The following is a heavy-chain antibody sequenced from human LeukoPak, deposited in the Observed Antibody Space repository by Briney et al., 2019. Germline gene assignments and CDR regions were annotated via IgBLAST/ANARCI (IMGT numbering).Heavy chain of an antibody. CDR1: GFTFSSYA. CDR2: ISGSGGST. D-gene: IGHD6-19*01. J-gene: IGHJ3*02. Sequence: PGGSLRLSCAASGFTFSSYAMSWVRQAPGKGLEWVSAISGSGGSTYYADSVKGRFTISRDNSKNTLYLQMNSLRAEDTAVYYCAKDYEPGYSSGWYWYAFDIWGQGTMVTVSS. CDR3: AKDYEPGYSSGWYWYAFDI. V-gene: IGHV3-23*01.